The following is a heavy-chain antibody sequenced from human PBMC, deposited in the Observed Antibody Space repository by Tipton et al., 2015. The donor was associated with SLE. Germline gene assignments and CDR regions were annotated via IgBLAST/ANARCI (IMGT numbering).Heavy chain of an antibody. J-gene: IGHJ3*02. CDR3: ARDDSGSYYHAFDI. D-gene: IGHD1-26*01. V-gene: IGHV4-4*08. CDR2: IYTSGST. Sequence: TLSLTCTVSGGSISSYYWSWIRQPPGKGLEWIGYIYTSGSTNYNPSLKSRVTISVDTSKNQFSLKLSSVTAADTAVYYCARDDSGSYYHAFDIWGQGTMVTVSS. CDR1: GGSISSYY.